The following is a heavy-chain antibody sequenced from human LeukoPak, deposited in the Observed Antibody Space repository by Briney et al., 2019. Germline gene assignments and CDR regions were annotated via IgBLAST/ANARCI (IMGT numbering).Heavy chain of an antibody. CDR1: GFPFSSYG. V-gene: IGHV3-33*01. J-gene: IGHJ3*02. CDR3: ARIYCGGDCLDSAPLSDAFDI. D-gene: IGHD2-21*02. Sequence: PGGSLRLSCAVSGFPFSSYGMHWVRQAPGKGLEWVAVIWYDGSKKYYGDSVKGRFTTSRDNSKNTLYLQVNSLRAEDTAVYYCARIYCGGDCLDSAPLSDAFDIWGQGTMVTVSS. CDR2: IWYDGSKK.